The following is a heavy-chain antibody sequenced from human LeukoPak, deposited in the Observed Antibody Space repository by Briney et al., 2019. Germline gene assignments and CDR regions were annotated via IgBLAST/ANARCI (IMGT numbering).Heavy chain of an antibody. CDR2: ISWNSGSI. CDR3: AKTGPYDSSGYYYGSYWYFDL. Sequence: PGGSLRLSCAASGFTFDDYAMHWVRQAPGKGLEWVSGISWNSGSIGYADSVKGRFTTSRDNAKNSLYLQMNSLRAEDTALYYCAKTGPYDSSGYYYGSYWYFDLWGRGTLVTVSS. J-gene: IGHJ2*01. CDR1: GFTFDDYA. V-gene: IGHV3-9*01. D-gene: IGHD3-22*01.